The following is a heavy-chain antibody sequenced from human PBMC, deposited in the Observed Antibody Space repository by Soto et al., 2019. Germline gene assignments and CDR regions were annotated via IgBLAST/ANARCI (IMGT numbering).Heavy chain of an antibody. V-gene: IGHV5-51*01. CDR1: GYSFTSYW. D-gene: IGHD1-26*01. Sequence: LGESLKISCKGSGYSFTSYWIGWVRQMPGKGLEWMGIIYPGDSDTRYSPSFQGQVTISADKSISTAYLQWSSLKASDTAMYYCARLQVDGYYYYGMDVWGQGTTVTVSS. CDR3: ARLQVDGYYYYGMDV. CDR2: IYPGDSDT. J-gene: IGHJ6*02.